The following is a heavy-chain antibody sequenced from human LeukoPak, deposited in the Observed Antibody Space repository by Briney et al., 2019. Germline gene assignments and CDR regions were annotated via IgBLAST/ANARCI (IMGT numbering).Heavy chain of an antibody. CDR3: ASWRGAPAQHFDY. CDR1: GYTFTGYY. D-gene: IGHD2-2*01. V-gene: IGHV1-2*02. Sequence: ASLKLSCRASGYTFTGYYMHWVRQAPGQGLEWMGWINPNSGGTNYAQKFQGRVTMTRDTSISTAYMELSRLRSDDTAVYYCASWRGAPAQHFDYWGQGTLVTVSS. CDR2: INPNSGGT. J-gene: IGHJ4*02.